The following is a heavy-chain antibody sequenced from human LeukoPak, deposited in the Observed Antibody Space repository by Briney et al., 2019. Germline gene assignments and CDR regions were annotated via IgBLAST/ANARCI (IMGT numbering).Heavy chain of an antibody. CDR1: GIIFSTYA. J-gene: IGHJ4*02. Sequence: PGGSLRLSCEFSGIIFSTYAMNWVRQAPGKGLEWISYISGSISGSTSIIHYADSVKGRFTISRDNAKNSLHLQMDSLSAEDTAVYYCARDFWSGYYTEDWGQGALVIVSS. CDR3: ARDFWSGYYTED. V-gene: IGHV3-48*04. CDR2: ISGSISGSTSII. D-gene: IGHD3-3*01.